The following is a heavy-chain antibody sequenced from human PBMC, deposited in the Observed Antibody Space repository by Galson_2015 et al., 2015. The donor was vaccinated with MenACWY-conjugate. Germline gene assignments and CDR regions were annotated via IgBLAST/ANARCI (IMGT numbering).Heavy chain of an antibody. CDR3: VRGRGSYYHGMDV. D-gene: IGHD1-26*01. V-gene: IGHV1-46*02. CDR1: GYTFNTYY. Sequence: SVKVSCKASGYTFNTYYMHWVRQTPGQGLEWVGIINPYGGSTTYAQKFQGRVTMTRDTSTSTVYMELSSLRSEDTAVYYCVRGRGSYYHGMDVWGQGTTVTVSS. J-gene: IGHJ6*02. CDR2: INPYGGST.